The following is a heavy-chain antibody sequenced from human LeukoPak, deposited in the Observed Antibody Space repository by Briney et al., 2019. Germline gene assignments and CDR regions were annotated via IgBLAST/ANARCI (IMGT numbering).Heavy chain of an antibody. V-gene: IGHV3-20*04. CDR2: INWNGGST. CDR1: GFTFDDYG. CDR3: ARSDQAYYFDY. Sequence: RSGGSLRLSCAASGFTFDDYGMSWVRHAPGKGLEWVSGINWNGGSTGYADSVKGRFTISRDNAKNSLYLQMNSLRAEDTALYYCARSDQAYYFDYWGQGTLVTVSS. J-gene: IGHJ4*02.